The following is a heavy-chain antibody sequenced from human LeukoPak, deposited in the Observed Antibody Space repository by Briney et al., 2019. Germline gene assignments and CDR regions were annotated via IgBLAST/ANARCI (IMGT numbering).Heavy chain of an antibody. CDR2: IYTSGST. V-gene: IGHV4-39*01. CDR3: ARLRQEYCSSTSCSPVDY. J-gene: IGHJ4*02. CDR1: GGSISSSSYY. D-gene: IGHD2-2*01. Sequence: SETLSLTCTVSGGSISSSSYYWGWMRQPPGKGLEWIGRIYTSGSTNYNPSLKSRVTISVDTSKNQFSLKLSSVTAADTAVYYCARLRQEYCSSTSCSPVDYWGQGTLVTVTS.